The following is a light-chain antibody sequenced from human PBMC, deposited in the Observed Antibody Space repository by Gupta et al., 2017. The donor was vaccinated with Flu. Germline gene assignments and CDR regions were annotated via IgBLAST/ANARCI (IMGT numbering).Light chain of an antibody. V-gene: IGLV1-51*02. CDR1: STNIGNNY. CDR3: GTWDSSLSAWV. J-gene: IGLJ3*02. CDR2: ENN. Sequence: VTISCSGSSTNIGNNYVSWYQHIPGKGPKLLIYENNKRPSGIPDRFSGSRSDTSATLGITGLQTGDEADYYCGTWDSSLSAWVFGGGTKLTGL.